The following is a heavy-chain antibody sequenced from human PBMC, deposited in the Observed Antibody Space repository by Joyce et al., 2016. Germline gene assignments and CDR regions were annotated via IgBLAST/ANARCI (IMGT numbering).Heavy chain of an antibody. D-gene: IGHD2-21*01. Sequence: EVQLVQSGAEVKKPGESLKISCKGYGYSFTTYWIAWVRQMPGKGLEWIRIISPRDSDTRYCPSFAGQVTISADMSISTAYLQWSSLKASDTAMYYCARFVASENYCDYWGQGTLVTVSS. CDR3: ARFVASENYCDY. J-gene: IGHJ4*02. CDR1: GYSFTTYW. CDR2: ISPRDSDT. V-gene: IGHV5-51*01.